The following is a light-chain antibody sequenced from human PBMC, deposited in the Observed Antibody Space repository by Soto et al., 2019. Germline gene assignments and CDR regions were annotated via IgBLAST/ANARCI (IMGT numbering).Light chain of an antibody. V-gene: IGKV1-39*01. Sequence: IQMTQSPSSLSASVGDRVTITCRASQSISSYLNWYQQKPGKAPNLLIYAASSLQSGVPSRFSGSVSGTDFTLTISSLQPEDFATYYCQQSYSTPRTFGQGTKVDIK. CDR3: QQSYSTPRT. J-gene: IGKJ1*01. CDR2: AAS. CDR1: QSISSY.